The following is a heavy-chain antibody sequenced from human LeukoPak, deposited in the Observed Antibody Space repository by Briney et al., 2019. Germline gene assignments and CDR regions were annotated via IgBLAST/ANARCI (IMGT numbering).Heavy chain of an antibody. CDR1: GFTFSYHW. CDR2: INHSGST. D-gene: IGHD3-10*01. V-gene: IGHV4-34*01. CDR3: AGDYGSGSYYQNWFDP. Sequence: GSLRLSCAASGFTFSYHWMTWVRQAPGKGLEWIGEINHSGSTNYNPSLKSRVTISVDTSKDQFSLKLSSVTAADTAVYYCAGDYGSGSYYQNWFDPWGQGALVTVSS. J-gene: IGHJ5*02.